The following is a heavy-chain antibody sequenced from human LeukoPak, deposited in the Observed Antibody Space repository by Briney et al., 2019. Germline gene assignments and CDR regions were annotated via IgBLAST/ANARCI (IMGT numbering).Heavy chain of an antibody. CDR3: ARAHIVGFDYYYYLDV. CDR2: IGFTTSYI. V-gene: IGHV3-21*01. J-gene: IGHJ6*03. D-gene: IGHD3-16*02. CDR1: GFTFSSHG. Sequence: PGGSLRLSCVGSGFTFSSHGMNWVRQAPGKGGLEWVSSIGFTTSYIYYADSVKGRFTISRDNAKNSLYLQMNSLRAEDTAVYYCARAHIVGFDYYYYLDVWGRGTTVTVSS.